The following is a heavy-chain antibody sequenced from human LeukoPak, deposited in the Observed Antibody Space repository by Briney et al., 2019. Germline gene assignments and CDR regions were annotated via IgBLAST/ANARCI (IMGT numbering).Heavy chain of an antibody. CDR1: GFTLSNFA. CDR3: ASGLERYCSGGSCSLSPVGDAFDI. V-gene: IGHV3-13*01. Sequence: GGSLRLSCAASGFTLSNFAMHWVRQATGKGLEWVSAIGTAGDTFYPGSVKGRFTISRENAKNSLYLQMNNLRAEDTAVYYCASGLERYCSGGSCSLSPVGDAFDIWGQGTMVTVSS. J-gene: IGHJ3*02. CDR2: IGTAGDT. D-gene: IGHD2-15*01.